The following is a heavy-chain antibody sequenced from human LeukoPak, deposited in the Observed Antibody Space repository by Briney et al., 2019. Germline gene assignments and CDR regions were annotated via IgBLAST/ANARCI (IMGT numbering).Heavy chain of an antibody. J-gene: IGHJ5*02. V-gene: IGHV1-46*01. CDR2: INPSGGTT. CDR3: AREAVTIFGLVRTQTPKGPHRFDP. Sequence: GASVKVSCKASGYTFTNYYIHWVRQAPGQGLEWMGLINPSGGTTNCAQKFQSRVTMTRDMSTTTVYMHLSSLRSEDTAVYYCAREAVTIFGLVRTQTPKGPHRFDPWGQGTLVTVSS. D-gene: IGHD3-3*01. CDR1: GYTFTNYY.